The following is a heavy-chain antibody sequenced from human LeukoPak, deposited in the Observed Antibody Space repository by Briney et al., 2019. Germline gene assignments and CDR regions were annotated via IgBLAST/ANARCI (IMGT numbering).Heavy chain of an antibody. V-gene: IGHV3-66*01. J-gene: IGHJ6*03. CDR3: AGYGGSYPYYLDV. D-gene: IGHD1-26*01. Sequence: PGGSLRLSCAASAFSVSTNCMSWVRQAPGKGLDWVSVIYIDGTTHYADSVKGRCTISRDTSTNTVYLQLNSLRAEDTATYYCAGYGGSYPYYLDVWGKGTTVTLSS. CDR1: AFSVSTNC. CDR2: IYIDGTT.